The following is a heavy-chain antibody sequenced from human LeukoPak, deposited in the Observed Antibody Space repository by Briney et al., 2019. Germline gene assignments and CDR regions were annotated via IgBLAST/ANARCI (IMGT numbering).Heavy chain of an antibody. V-gene: IGHV1-18*01. D-gene: IGHD2-2*01. Sequence: ASVKVSCKASGYTFTSYGISWVRQAPGQGLEWMRWISAYNGNTNYAQKLQGRVTMTTDTSTSTAYMELRSLRSDDTAVYYCARGRGDIVVVPAAIWPLADYWGQGTLVTVSS. CDR1: GYTFTSYG. J-gene: IGHJ4*02. CDR2: ISAYNGNT. CDR3: ARGRGDIVVVPAAIWPLADY.